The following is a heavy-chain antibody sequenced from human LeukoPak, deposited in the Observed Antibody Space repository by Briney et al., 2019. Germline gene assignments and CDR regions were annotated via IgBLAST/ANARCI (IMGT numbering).Heavy chain of an antibody. V-gene: IGHV3-23*01. D-gene: IGHD7-27*01. CDR1: RFTFSSYT. Sequence: PGGSLRLSCAASRFTFSSYTMSWVRQAPGKGLEWVSTITTSDGNTYYADSVKGRFTVSRDNSKNTLLLQMNSLRAEDTAVYYCAKDGGLWVSAHWGDSWGRGTLVTVSS. CDR2: ITTSDGNT. CDR3: AKDGGLWVSAHWGDS. J-gene: IGHJ4*02.